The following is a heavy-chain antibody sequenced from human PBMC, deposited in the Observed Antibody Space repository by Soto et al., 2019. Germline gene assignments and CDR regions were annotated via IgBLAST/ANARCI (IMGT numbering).Heavy chain of an antibody. CDR2: IYYSGNT. CDR3: ARLYYWIAAPAPHFVN. Sequence: SETLSLTCTVSGDSIRSSSYYWGWVRQPPGKGLEYIGSIYYSGNTFYNPSLKSRVTISVDTSRNEFSLMLRSLTAADTAVYYCARLYYWIAAPAPHFVNWGQGTLVTVSS. CDR1: GDSIRSSSYY. J-gene: IGHJ4*02. D-gene: IGHD1-1*01. V-gene: IGHV4-39*01.